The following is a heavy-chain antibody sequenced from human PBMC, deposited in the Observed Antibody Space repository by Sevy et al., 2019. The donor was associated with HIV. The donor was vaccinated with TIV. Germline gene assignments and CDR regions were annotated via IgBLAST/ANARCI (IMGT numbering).Heavy chain of an antibody. CDR1: DYSISSGYY. V-gene: IGHV4-38-2*02. D-gene: IGHD6-19*01. CDR3: ARGGAVAGRTYYYYGMDV. J-gene: IGHJ6*02. Sequence: SETLSLTCTVSDYSISSGYYWGWIRQPPGKGLEWIGSIYHSGSTYYNPSLKSRVTISVDTSKNQFSLKLSSVTAADTAVYYCARGGAVAGRTYYYYGMDVWGQGTRSPSP. CDR2: IYHSGST.